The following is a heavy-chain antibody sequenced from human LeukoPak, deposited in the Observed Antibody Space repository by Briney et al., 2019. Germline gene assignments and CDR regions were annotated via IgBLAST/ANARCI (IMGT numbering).Heavy chain of an antibody. CDR2: ISGSCGST. D-gene: IGHD6-19*01. Sequence: GGSLRLSCAASGFTFSSYAMSWVRQAPGKGLEWVSAISGSCGSTYYADSVKGRFTISRDNSKNTLYLQMNSLRAEDTAVYYCAKVRSGGWYYFDYWGQGTLVTVSS. J-gene: IGHJ4*02. CDR1: GFTFSSYA. V-gene: IGHV3-23*01. CDR3: AKVRSGGWYYFDY.